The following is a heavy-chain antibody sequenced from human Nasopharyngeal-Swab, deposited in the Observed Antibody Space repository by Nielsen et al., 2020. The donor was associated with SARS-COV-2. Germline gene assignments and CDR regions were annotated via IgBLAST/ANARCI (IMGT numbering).Heavy chain of an antibody. D-gene: IGHD4-17*01. CDR2: ISYDRSNK. J-gene: IGHJ6*02. Sequence: GESLKISCAASGFTFSSYAMHWVRQAPGKGLEWVAVISYDRSNKYYADSVKGRFTISRDNSKNTLYLQMNSLRAEDTAVYYCARSYYGAYYYGMDVWGQGTTVTVSS. CDR1: GFTFSSYA. V-gene: IGHV3-30-3*01. CDR3: ARSYYGAYYYGMDV.